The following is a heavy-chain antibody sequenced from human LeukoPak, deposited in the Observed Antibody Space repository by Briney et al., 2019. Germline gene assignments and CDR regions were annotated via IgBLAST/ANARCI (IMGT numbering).Heavy chain of an antibody. CDR2: INPNRGGT. J-gene: IGHJ5*02. D-gene: IGHD2-8*01. CDR1: GYTFTVYY. V-gene: IGHV1-2*02. CDR3: ARGVSGSNWFDP. Sequence: ASVTVSCKASGYTFTVYYMQWVRQAPGQGLEWLGWINPNRGGTNYAQKFQGRVTMTRDTSISTAYMELSRLRSDDTGVYYCARGVSGSNWFDPWGQGTLVTVSS.